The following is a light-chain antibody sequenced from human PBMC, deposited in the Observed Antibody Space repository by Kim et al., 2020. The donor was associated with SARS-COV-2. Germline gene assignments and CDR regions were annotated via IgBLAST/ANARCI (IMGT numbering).Light chain of an antibody. CDR1: QSITNY. Sequence: DIQMTQSPSSLSASVGDRVTITCRASQSITNYLNWYQLKPGKAPKLLIYAASSLQSGVPSRFSGSGSGTEFTLTISSLQREDFATYYCQQNDKTPYTSGQGTKLEI. J-gene: IGKJ2*01. V-gene: IGKV1-39*01. CDR3: QQNDKTPYT. CDR2: AAS.